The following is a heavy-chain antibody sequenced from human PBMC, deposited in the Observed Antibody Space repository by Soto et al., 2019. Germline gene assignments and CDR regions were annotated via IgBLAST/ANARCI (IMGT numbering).Heavy chain of an antibody. D-gene: IGHD3-16*01. V-gene: IGHV5-10-1*01. CDR1: GYSFAGYW. CDR3: ARQGSNGAYYYYGMDV. CDR2: IDPSDSQT. J-gene: IGHJ6*02. Sequence: GESLKISCKGSGYSFAGYWITWVRQKPGKGLEWMGRIDPSDSQTYYSPSFRGHVTISVTKSITTVFLQWSSLRASDTAMYYCARQGSNGAYYYYGMDVWGQGTTVTAP.